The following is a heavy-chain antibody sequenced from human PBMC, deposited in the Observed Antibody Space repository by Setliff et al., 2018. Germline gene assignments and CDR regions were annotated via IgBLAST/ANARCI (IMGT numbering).Heavy chain of an antibody. CDR2: IYYSGGT. CDR1: GDPISRDY. CDR3: ARYRNYFDSSGQTQYYFDY. Sequence: SETLSLTCNVSGDPISRDYWNWIRQSPGKGLEWIGNIYYSGGTNYNPSLKSRVTISVDTSKNQFSLNLNSVTAADTAVYYCARYRNYFDSSGQTQYYFDYWGQGTLVTVSS. D-gene: IGHD3-22*01. V-gene: IGHV4-59*01. J-gene: IGHJ4*02.